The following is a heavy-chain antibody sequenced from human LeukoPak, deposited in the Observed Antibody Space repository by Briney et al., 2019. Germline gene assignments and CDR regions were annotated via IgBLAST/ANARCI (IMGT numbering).Heavy chain of an antibody. CDR2: IYSGGST. CDR3: AKDFTAVAKYYFDY. D-gene: IGHD6-19*01. J-gene: IGHJ4*02. CDR1: GFTVSSNY. Sequence: GGSLRLSCAASGFTVSSNYMSWVRQAPGKGLEWVSVIYSGGSTYYADSVKGRFTISRHNSKNTLYLQMNSLRAEDTAVYYCAKDFTAVAKYYFDYWGQGTLVTVSS. V-gene: IGHV3-53*01.